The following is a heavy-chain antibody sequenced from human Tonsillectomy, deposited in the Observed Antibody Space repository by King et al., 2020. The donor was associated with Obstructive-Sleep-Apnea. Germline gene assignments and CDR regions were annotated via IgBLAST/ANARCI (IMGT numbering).Heavy chain of an antibody. CDR2: ISGSGGTT. D-gene: IGHD2-8*01. CDR1: GFTFTSYA. CDR3: AKNKLYCTNGVCPMGDY. V-gene: IGHV3-23*04. J-gene: IGHJ4*02. Sequence: VQLVESGGGLVQPGGSLRLSCAASGFTFTSYAMSCVRQAPGKGLEWVSAISGSGGTTYYADSVKGRFTISRDTSKNTLYLQMNSLRAEDTAVYYCAKNKLYCTNGVCPMGDYWGQGTLVTVSS.